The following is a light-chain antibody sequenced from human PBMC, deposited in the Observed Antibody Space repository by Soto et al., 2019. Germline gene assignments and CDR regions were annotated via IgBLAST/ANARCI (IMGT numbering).Light chain of an antibody. V-gene: IGLV2-14*01. Sequence: QSALTQPASVSGSPGQSITISCTGTSSDDGGYNYVSWYQQHPGKAPKLMIFEVSDRPSGVSNRFSGSKSGNTASLTISGLQAEDEADYYCSSYTSSSTQVFGGGTELTVL. CDR2: EVS. J-gene: IGLJ2*01. CDR3: SSYTSSSTQV. CDR1: SSDDGGYNY.